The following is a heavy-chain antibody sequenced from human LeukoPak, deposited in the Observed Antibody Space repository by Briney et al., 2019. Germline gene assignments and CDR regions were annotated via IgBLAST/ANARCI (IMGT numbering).Heavy chain of an antibody. CDR1: GNTFTNYW. Sequence: GESLKISCKGSGNTFTNYWIGWVRQMPGKGLERMGIIYPVDSDTRYSPSFQGQVTISADKSISTAYLQWSSLKASDTAMYYCATLYDSNGYYFRDYWGQGTLVTVSS. CDR2: IYPVDSDT. D-gene: IGHD3-22*01. CDR3: ATLYDSNGYYFRDY. J-gene: IGHJ4*02. V-gene: IGHV5-51*01.